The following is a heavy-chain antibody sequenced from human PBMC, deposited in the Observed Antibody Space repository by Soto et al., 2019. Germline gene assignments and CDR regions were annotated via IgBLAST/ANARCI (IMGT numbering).Heavy chain of an antibody. J-gene: IGHJ6*02. CDR2: ISSNGGST. Sequence: PGGSLRLSCSASGFTFSSYAMHWFRQAPGKGLEKVSAISSNGGSTYYEDSVKGRFTISRDNSKNSLYLQMSSLRAEDTAVYYCVKDQIAARTYYYYGMDVWGQGTTVTVSS. D-gene: IGHD6-6*01. CDR1: GFTFSSYA. V-gene: IGHV3-64D*08. CDR3: VKDQIAARTYYYYGMDV.